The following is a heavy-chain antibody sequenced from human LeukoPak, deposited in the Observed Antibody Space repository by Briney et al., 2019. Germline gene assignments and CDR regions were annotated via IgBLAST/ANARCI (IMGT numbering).Heavy chain of an antibody. CDR3: ARVVGAAYMDV. J-gene: IGHJ6*03. D-gene: IGHD1-26*01. CDR2: IYHSGST. CDR1: GYSISSGYY. Sequence: SETLSLTCTVSGYSISSGYYWGWIRQPPGKGLEWIGSIYHSGSTYYNPSLKSRVTISVDTSKNQFSLKLSSVTAADTAVYYCARVVGAAYMDVWGKGTTVAISS. V-gene: IGHV4-38-2*02.